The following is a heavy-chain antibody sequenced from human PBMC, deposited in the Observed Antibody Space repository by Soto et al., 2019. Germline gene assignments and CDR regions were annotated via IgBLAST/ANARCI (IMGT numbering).Heavy chain of an antibody. CDR1: GGSISSYY. CDR2: IYYSGST. Sequence: SETLSLTCTVSGGSISSYYWSWLRQPPGKGLEWIGYIYYSGSTNYNPSLKSRVTISVDTSKNQFSLKLSSVTAADTAVYYCARHTVTTEYFQHWGQGXLVTVSS. V-gene: IGHV4-59*01. D-gene: IGHD4-17*01. CDR3: ARHTVTTEYFQH. J-gene: IGHJ1*01.